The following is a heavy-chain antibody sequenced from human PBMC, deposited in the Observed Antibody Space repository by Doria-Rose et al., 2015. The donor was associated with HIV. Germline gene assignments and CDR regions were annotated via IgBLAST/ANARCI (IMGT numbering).Heavy chain of an antibody. V-gene: IGHV4-59*01. CDR3: ARGTFYDSSGYYPYFDY. CDR2: IYYSGST. CDR1: GDSISTYY. J-gene: IGHJ4*02. D-gene: IGHD3-22*01. Sequence: TLSLTCSVSGDSISTYYWNWIRQPPGKGLEWIGYIYYSGSTNYNPSLKSRVTISVDTSKNQFSLKLSSVTAADTAVYYCARGTFYDSSGYYPYFDYWGQGTLVTVSS.